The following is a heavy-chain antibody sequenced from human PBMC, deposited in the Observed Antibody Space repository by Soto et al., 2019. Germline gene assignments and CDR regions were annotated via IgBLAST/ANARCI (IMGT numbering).Heavy chain of an antibody. CDR3: ARRRVMTLWFDP. J-gene: IGHJ5*02. V-gene: IGHV4-34*01. D-gene: IGHD2-21*02. Sequence: TSETLSLTCAVYGGSFRGYSWTWIRQPPGKGLEWIGEINHSGSTNYNPSLKSRVTISVDTSKNQFSLKLSSVTAADTAVYYCARRRVMTLWFDPWGQGTLVTSPQ. CDR1: GGSFRGYS. CDR2: INHSGST.